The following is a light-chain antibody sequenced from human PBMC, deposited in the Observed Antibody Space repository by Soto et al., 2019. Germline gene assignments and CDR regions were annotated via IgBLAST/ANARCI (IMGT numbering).Light chain of an antibody. J-gene: IGKJ5*01. CDR2: GAS. V-gene: IGKV3-15*01. CDR3: QQYNNWLIT. Sequence: EIVMTQSPATLSVSPGDRATLSCRASQSVNSNLAWYQQKPGQAPRLLMYGASTRATGIPARFSGSGSGTEFTLTISNLQSEDFAVYYCQQYNNWLITFGQGTRLEIK. CDR1: QSVNSN.